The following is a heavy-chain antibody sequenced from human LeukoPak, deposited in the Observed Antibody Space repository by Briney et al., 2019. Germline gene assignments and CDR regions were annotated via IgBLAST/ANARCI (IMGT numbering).Heavy chain of an antibody. CDR1: GDSLSSSIYY. D-gene: IGHD6-13*01. Sequence: SETLSLTCAVSGDSLSSSIYYWGWIRQPPGKGLEWIGSVYYSGTTYYNPSLKSRVTISVDTSENQFSLKLSSVTAADTAVYYCARQGAYDSTWCDFDYWGQGTLVTVSS. J-gene: IGHJ4*02. CDR3: ARQGAYDSTWCDFDY. V-gene: IGHV4-39*01. CDR2: VYYSGTT.